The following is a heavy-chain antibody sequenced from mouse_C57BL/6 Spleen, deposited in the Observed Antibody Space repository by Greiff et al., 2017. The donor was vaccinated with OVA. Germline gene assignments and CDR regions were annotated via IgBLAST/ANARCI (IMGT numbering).Heavy chain of an antibody. CDR2: IYPGNSDT. D-gene: IGHD1-1*01. CDR1: GYTFTSYW. CDR3: TRCTTVVAPDAWFAY. J-gene: IGHJ3*01. V-gene: IGHV1-5*01. Sequence: VQLKQSGPVLARPGASVKMSCKTSGYTFTSYWMHWVKQRPGQGLEWIGAIYPGNSDTSYNQKFKGKAKLTAVTSASTAYMELSSLTNEDSAVYYCTRCTTVVAPDAWFAYWGQGTLVTVSA.